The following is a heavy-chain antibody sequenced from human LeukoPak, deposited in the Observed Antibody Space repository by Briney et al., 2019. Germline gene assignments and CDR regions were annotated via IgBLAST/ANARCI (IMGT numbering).Heavy chain of an antibody. V-gene: IGHV3-48*01. CDR1: GFTFSSYS. CDR3: ARDLDWMFDQ. J-gene: IGHJ4*02. Sequence: PGGSLRLSCAASGFTFSSYSMNWVRQAPGKGLEWVSYISSTSSTTYYADSVKGRFTISRDSAKNSLYLQMNSLRAEDTAVYYCARDLDWMFDQWGQGTLVTVSS. CDR2: ISSTSSTT. D-gene: IGHD3-9*01.